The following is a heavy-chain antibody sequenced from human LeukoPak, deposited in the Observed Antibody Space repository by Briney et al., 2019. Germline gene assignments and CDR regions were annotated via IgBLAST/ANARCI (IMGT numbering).Heavy chain of an antibody. Sequence: SETLSLTCTVSGGSISSHYWSWIRQPAGKGLEWIGRIYTSGSTNYNPSLKSRVTMSVDTSKNQFSLKLSSVTAADTAVYYCARGQLEPHYYYYYMDVWGKGTTVTVSS. D-gene: IGHD1-1*01. J-gene: IGHJ6*03. CDR3: ARGQLEPHYYYYYMDV. CDR2: IYTSGST. CDR1: GGSISSHY. V-gene: IGHV4-4*07.